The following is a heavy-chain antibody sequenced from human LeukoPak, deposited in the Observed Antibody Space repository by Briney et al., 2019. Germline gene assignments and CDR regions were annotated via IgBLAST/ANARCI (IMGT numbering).Heavy chain of an antibody. D-gene: IGHD5-18*01. CDR2: MSHSGTSI. CDR1: GFTFNTYI. V-gene: IGHV3-30*14. J-gene: IGHJ4*02. CDR3: ATDLRYGSNFFFQY. Sequence: PGKSLRLSCAASGFTFNTYIMHWVRKSPGKGLEWVAVMSHSGTSIDYADSVKGRFTISRDNSKNTLYLQMNGLQTDDTAVYYCATDLRYGSNFFFQYWGLGTLVAVSS.